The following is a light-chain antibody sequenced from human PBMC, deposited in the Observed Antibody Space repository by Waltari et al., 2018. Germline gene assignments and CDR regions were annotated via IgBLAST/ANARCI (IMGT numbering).Light chain of an antibody. CDR1: YIGTYS. CDR3: HVWHPHVDPGV. CDR2: YDR. Sequence: SYVVTQPPSVSVAPGEPATITCWGHYIGTYSVPWYQQKAGQAPVLVIFYDRDRPSGIPDRFSGSNSGNTATLTISRVEAGDEARYYCHVWHPHVDPGVFGTGTEVTVL. J-gene: IGLJ1*01. V-gene: IGLV3-21*04.